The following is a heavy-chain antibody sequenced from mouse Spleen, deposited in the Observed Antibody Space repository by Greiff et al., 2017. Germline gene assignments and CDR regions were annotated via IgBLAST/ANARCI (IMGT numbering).Heavy chain of an antibody. Sequence: QVQLQQPGAELVMPGASVKLSCKASGYTFTSYWMHWVKQRPGQGLEWIGEIDPSDSYTNYNQKFKGKATLTVDKSSSTAYMQLSSLTSEDSAVYYCARTGHYDGSYYYAKDYWGQGTSVTVSS. V-gene: IGHV1-69*01. J-gene: IGHJ4*01. CDR1: GYTFTSYW. D-gene: IGHD1-1*01. CDR2: IDPSDSYT. CDR3: ARTGHYDGSYYYAKDY.